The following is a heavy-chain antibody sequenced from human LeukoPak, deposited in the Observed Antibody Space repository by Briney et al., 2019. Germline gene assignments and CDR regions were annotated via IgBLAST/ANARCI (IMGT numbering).Heavy chain of an antibody. CDR3: TRGGVGATDYFDY. CDR2: MYPGDSDP. CDR1: GYSFNSYW. D-gene: IGHD1-26*01. J-gene: IGHJ4*02. Sequence: GESLKISCKGSGYSFNSYWIAWVRQMPGKGLEWVGIMYPGDSDPRYSPSFQGQVTISVDKSISTAYLQWTSLKASDIAMYYCTRGGVGATDYFDYWGQGTLVTVSS. V-gene: IGHV5-51*01.